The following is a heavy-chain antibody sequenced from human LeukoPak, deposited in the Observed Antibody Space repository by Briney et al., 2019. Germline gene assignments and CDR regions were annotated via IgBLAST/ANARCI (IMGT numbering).Heavy chain of an antibody. V-gene: IGHV4-59*08. CDR3: ARYYYGSPFDI. Sequence: PSETLSLTCTVSGGSISSYYWSWIRQPPGKGLEWIGYIYYSGSTNYNPSLKSRVTISVDTSKNQFSLKLSSVTAADTAVYYCARYYYGSPFDIWGQGTMVTVSS. J-gene: IGHJ3*02. CDR1: GGSISSYY. CDR2: IYYSGST. D-gene: IGHD3-10*01.